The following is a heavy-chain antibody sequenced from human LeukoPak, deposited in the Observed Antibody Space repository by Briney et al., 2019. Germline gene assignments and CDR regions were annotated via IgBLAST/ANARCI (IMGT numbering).Heavy chain of an antibody. Sequence: SETLSLTCTVSGGSISSYYWSWIRQPPGKGLEWIGYIYCSGSTNYNPSLKSRVTISVDTSKNQFSLKLSSVTAADTAVYYCARARYGDYRHYYYYYGMDVWGQGTTVTVSS. J-gene: IGHJ6*02. CDR1: GGSISSYY. CDR3: ARARYGDYRHYYYYYGMDV. V-gene: IGHV4-59*01. CDR2: IYCSGST. D-gene: IGHD4-17*01.